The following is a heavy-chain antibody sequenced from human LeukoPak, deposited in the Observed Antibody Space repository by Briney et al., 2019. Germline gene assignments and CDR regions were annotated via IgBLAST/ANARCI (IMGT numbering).Heavy chain of an antibody. CDR1: GSTFSKYW. D-gene: IGHD6-6*01. CDR2: INDDGSGT. CDR3: AMVNIAALDFDY. J-gene: IGHJ4*02. V-gene: IGHV3-74*01. Sequence: SGGSLTLFRPASGSTFSKYWMHWARQAPGKGPVWVSCINDDGSGTSYADSVKGRFTISRDNAKNTMYLQMNSLRAKHTAVYYCAMVNIAALDFDYWGQRTLVTVSS.